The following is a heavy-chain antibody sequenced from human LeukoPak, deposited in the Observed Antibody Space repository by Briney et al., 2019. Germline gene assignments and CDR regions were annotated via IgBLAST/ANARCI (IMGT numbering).Heavy chain of an antibody. Sequence: ASVKASCXASGYTFTSYGISWVRQAPGQGLEWMGWISAYNGNTNYAQKLQGRVTMTTDTSTSTAYMELRSLRSDDTAVYYCARDTSSTSIWYFDLWGRGTLVTVSS. J-gene: IGHJ2*01. D-gene: IGHD2-2*01. V-gene: IGHV1-18*01. CDR2: ISAYNGNT. CDR1: GYTFTSYG. CDR3: ARDTSSTSIWYFDL.